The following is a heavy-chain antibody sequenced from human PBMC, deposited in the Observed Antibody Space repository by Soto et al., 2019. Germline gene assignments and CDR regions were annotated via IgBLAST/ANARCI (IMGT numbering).Heavy chain of an antibody. CDR3: ARDPDYGDYGTSPADDY. Sequence: GASVKVSCKASGYTFVTYAMHWVRQAPGQRLEWMGWINAGNGNTKYSQKFQGRVTITRDTSASTAYMELSSLRSEDTAVYYCARDPDYGDYGTSPADDYWGQGTLVTVSS. V-gene: IGHV1-3*01. CDR2: INAGNGNT. D-gene: IGHD4-17*01. CDR1: GYTFVTYA. J-gene: IGHJ4*02.